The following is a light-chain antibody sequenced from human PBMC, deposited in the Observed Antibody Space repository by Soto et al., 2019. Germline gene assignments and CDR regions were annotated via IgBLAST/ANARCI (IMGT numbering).Light chain of an antibody. CDR1: QSVSSSR. J-gene: IGKJ3*01. CDR3: QQYGNSPLT. CDR2: DAS. V-gene: IGKV3-20*01. Sequence: EIVLTQSPGSLSLSPGERVTLSCRASQSVSSSRLAWYQQKPGQAPRLLMYDASRRAFGIPDRFSGGGSGTDFTLTISRLEPEDFAVYYCQQYGNSPLTFGQGPNWIS.